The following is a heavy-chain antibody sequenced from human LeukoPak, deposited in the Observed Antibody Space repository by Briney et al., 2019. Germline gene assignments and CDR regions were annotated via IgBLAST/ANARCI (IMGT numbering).Heavy chain of an antibody. D-gene: IGHD6-6*01. V-gene: IGHV3-30*02. CDR2: IRYDGSNE. J-gene: IGHJ3*02. CDR3: ALAYSSSSYKAERAFDI. CDR1: GFTFSSYG. Sequence: GGSLRLSCAASGFTFSSYGMHWVRQAPGKGLEWVAFIRYDGSNEYYADSVKGRFTISRDNAKNSLYLQMNSLRAEDTAVYYCALAYSSSSYKAERAFDIWGQGTMVTVSS.